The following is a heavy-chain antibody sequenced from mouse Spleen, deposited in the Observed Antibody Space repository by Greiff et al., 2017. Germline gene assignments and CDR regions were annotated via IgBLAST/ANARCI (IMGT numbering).Heavy chain of an antibody. J-gene: IGHJ2*01. CDR2: ISSGSSTI. CDR1: GFTFSDYG. CDR3: ASETGYIDY. Sequence: EVKLVESGGGLVKPGGSLKLSCAASGFTFSDYGMHWVRQAPEKGLEWVAYISSGSSTIYYADTVKGRFTISRDNAKNTLFLQITSLRSEDTAMYYCASETGYIDYWGQGTTLTVSS. V-gene: IGHV5-17*01. D-gene: IGHD4-1*01.